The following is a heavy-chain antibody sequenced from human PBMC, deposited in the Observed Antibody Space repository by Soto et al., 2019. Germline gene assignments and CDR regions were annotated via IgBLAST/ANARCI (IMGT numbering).Heavy chain of an antibody. CDR2: IIPILGIA. CDR3: ARDKLYDILTGYYHDAFDI. CDR1: GGTFSSYT. D-gene: IGHD3-9*01. J-gene: IGHJ3*02. V-gene: IGHV1-69*08. Sequence: QVQLVQSGAEVKKPGSSVKVSCKASGGTFSSYTISWVRQAPGQGLEWMGRIIPILGIANYAQKFQGRVTIPADKSTGTAYMELSSLRAEDTAVYYCARDKLYDILTGYYHDAFDIWGQGTMVTVSS.